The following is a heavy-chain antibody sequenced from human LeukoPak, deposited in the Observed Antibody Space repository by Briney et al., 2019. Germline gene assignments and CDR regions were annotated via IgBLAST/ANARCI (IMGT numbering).Heavy chain of an antibody. CDR2: INHSGGT. V-gene: IGHV4-34*01. D-gene: IGHD3-3*01. Sequence: SETLSLTCAVSGGSFSGFRWHWIRQPPGKGPEWIGEINHSGGTTYNPSLKSRVTISVDTSKNQFSLKLSSVTAADTAVYYCARKTYDFWSGNPGGWFDPWGQGTLVTVSS. CDR3: ARKTYDFWSGNPGGWFDP. CDR1: GGSFSGFR. J-gene: IGHJ5*02.